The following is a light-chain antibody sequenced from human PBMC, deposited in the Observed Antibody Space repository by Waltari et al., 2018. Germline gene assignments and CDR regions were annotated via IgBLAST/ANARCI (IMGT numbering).Light chain of an antibody. CDR2: DVN. V-gene: IGLV2-11*01. CDR1: SSDVGGYHY. CDR3: CSYAGSALRV. J-gene: IGLJ3*02. Sequence: QSALTQPRSVSGSPGQSVTISCTGTSSDVGGYHYVSWYQQHPGKAPQLMIYDVNRRPSGVPDRFSGSKSGNTASLTISGLQAEDEADYYCCSYAGSALRVFGGGTKLTVL.